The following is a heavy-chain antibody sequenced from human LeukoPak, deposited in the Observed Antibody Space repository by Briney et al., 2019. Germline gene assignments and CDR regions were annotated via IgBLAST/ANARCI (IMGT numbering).Heavy chain of an antibody. CDR1: GGSIFSGGYY. CDR3: ARISSRGLGFDI. Sequence: SETLSLTCTVSGGSIFSGGYYWSWIRQHPGNGLEWIGYIYYSGSTYYNPSLKSRVTISMDTSKNQLSLKLSSVTAADTAVYYCARISSRGLGFDIWGQGSMVTVPS. V-gene: IGHV4-31*03. J-gene: IGHJ3*02. CDR2: IYYSGST. D-gene: IGHD3/OR15-3a*01.